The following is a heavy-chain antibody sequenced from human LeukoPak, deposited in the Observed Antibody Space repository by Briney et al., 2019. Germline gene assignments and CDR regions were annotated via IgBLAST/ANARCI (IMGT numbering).Heavy chain of an antibody. Sequence: SETLSLTCTVSGYSISSGYYWTWIRQPPGKGLAWIGTIYHSGTTYYNPSLKSRVTISVDTSKNQFSRRLTSVTAADTAVYYCARVLGYGSGSCVDYWGQGTLVTVSS. CDR1: GYSISSGYY. CDR3: ARVLGYGSGSCVDY. D-gene: IGHD3-10*01. J-gene: IGHJ4*02. V-gene: IGHV4-38-2*02. CDR2: IYHSGTT.